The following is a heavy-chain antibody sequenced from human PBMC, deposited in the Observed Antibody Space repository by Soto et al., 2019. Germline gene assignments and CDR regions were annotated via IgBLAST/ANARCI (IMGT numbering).Heavy chain of an antibody. J-gene: IGHJ5*02. CDR1: GFTFSSYG. CDR3: AKDHFGEGIPQFDP. D-gene: IGHD3-16*01. V-gene: IGHV3-30*18. Sequence: HPGGSLRLSCAASGFTFSSYGMHWVRQAPGKGLEWVAVISYDGSNKYYADSVKGRFTISRDNSKNTLYLQMNSLRAEDTAVYYCAKDHFGEGIPQFDPWGQGTLVTVSS. CDR2: ISYDGSNK.